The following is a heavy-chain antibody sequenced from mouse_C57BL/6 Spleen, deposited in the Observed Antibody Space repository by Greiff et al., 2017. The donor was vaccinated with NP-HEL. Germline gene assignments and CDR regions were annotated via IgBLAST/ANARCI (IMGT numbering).Heavy chain of an antibody. Sequence: VQLQESGAELARPGASVKLSCKASGYTFTSYGISWVKQRTGQGLEWIGEIYPRSGNTYYNEKFKGKATLTADKSSSTAYMELRSLTSEDSAVYFCARKDGGNSYYYAMDYWGQGTSVTVSS. V-gene: IGHV1-81*01. CDR1: GYTFTSYG. CDR3: ARKDGGNSYYYAMDY. J-gene: IGHJ4*01. CDR2: IYPRSGNT. D-gene: IGHD1-1*02.